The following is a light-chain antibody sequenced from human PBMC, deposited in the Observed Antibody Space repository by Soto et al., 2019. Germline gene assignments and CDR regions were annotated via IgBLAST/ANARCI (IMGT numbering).Light chain of an antibody. CDR1: QTVRNN. J-gene: IGKJ5*01. Sequence: EIVLTQSPATLSLSPGERATLSCRASQTVRNNLAWYQQRPGQAPRLLIYDASSRATGIPARFSGSGSGTDFTLTISRLEPEDFAVYYCQQCGSSSTFGQGTRLEIK. V-gene: IGKV3-11*01. CDR3: QQCGSSST. CDR2: DAS.